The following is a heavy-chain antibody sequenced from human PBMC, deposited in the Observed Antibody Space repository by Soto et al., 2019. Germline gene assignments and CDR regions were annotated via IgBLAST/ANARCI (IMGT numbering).Heavy chain of an antibody. D-gene: IGHD3-10*01. J-gene: IGHJ4*02. CDR2: IYYSGST. CDR1: GGSISSGGYY. V-gene: IGHV4-31*03. Sequence: QVQLQESGPGLVKPSQTLSLTCTVSGGSISSGGYYWSWIRQHPGKGLEWIGYIYYSGSTYYNPSLKRRVTISVDTSKNQFSLNLSSVTAADTVVYYCATSGSGTYKPTTFDYWGQGTLVTVSS. CDR3: ATSGSGTYKPTTFDY.